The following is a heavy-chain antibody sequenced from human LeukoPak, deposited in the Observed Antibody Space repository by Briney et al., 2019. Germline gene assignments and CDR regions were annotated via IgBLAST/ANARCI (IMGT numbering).Heavy chain of an antibody. J-gene: IGHJ3*02. D-gene: IGHD4-11*01. CDR2: ITSSSTTI. CDR1: GFAFNTYS. CDR3: VRDAAYSAFNM. V-gene: IGHV3-48*02. Sequence: GGSLRLSCAASGFAFNTYSMNWVRQAPGKGLEWVSSITSSSTTIYYADPVKGRFTISRDNAKNSLYLQMSSLRDEDTAVYYCVRDAAYSAFNMWGQGTMVTVSS.